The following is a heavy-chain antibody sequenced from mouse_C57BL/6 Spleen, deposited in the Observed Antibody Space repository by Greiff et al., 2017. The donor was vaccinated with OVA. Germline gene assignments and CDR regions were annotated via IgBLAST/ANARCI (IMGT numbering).Heavy chain of an antibody. D-gene: IGHD3-2*02. CDR3: ARKSSGLAWVAY. V-gene: IGHV1-55*01. CDR1: GYTFTSYW. Sequence: QVQLQQPGAELVKPGASVKMSCKASGYTFTSYWITWVKQRPGQGLEWIGDIYPGSGSTNYNEKFKSKATLTVDTSSSTAYMQLSSLTSEDSAVYYCARKSSGLAWVAYWGQGTLVTVSA. J-gene: IGHJ3*01. CDR2: IYPGSGST.